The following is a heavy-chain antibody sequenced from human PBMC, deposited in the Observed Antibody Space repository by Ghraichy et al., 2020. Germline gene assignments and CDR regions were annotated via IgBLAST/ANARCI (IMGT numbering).Heavy chain of an antibody. CDR3: ARDGVGATFDY. CDR2: ISSSCSYI. CDR1: GFTFSSYS. J-gene: IGHJ4*02. Sequence: GGSLRLSCAASGFTFSSYSMNWVRQAPGKGLEWVASISSSCSYIYYADSVKGRFTISRDKAKNSLYLQMNSLRAEDTAVYYCARDGVGATFDYWGQGTLGTVSS. V-gene: IGHV3-21*01. D-gene: IGHD1-26*01.